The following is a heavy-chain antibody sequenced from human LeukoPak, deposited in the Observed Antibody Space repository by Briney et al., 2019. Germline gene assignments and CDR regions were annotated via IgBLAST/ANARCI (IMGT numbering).Heavy chain of an antibody. J-gene: IGHJ4*02. CDR1: GFTFSDYY. V-gene: IGHV3-11*01. D-gene: IGHD5-24*01. CDR2: ITTSGNTI. CDR3: VRVRDGYNYDY. Sequence: PGGSLRLSFAASGFTFSDYYMSWIRQAPGKGLEWVSYITTSGNTIYQADSVKGRFTISRDNGKNSLYLQMNSLRAEDTAIYYCVRVRDGYNYDYWGQGTLVTVSS.